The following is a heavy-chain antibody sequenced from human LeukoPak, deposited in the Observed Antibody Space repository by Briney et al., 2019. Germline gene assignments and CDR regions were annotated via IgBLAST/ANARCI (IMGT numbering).Heavy chain of an antibody. J-gene: IGHJ3*02. V-gene: IGHV1-58*01. CDR1: GFTFSTSA. CDR3: ARATEIVVLPGAISWVFDI. D-gene: IGHD2-2*01. Sequence: SVKVSCKASGFTFSTSAVHWVRQARGQRLEWIGWIVVGSGNTSCAQNFQKRVTFTRDMSTSTAYMELSSLRSEDTAVYYCARATEIVVLPGAISWVFDIWGQGTMVTVSS. CDR2: IVVGSGNT.